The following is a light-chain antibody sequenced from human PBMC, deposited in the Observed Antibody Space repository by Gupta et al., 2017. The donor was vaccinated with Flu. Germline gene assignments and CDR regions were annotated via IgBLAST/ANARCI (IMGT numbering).Light chain of an antibody. V-gene: IGLV1-47*02. CDR1: SSNLGNNA. J-gene: IGLJ2*01. Sequence: QSVLTQPPSASWTPGQRVTISCSGTSSNLGNNAVYWYQHLPGSAPKLLIYSSIQRPSGVPDRFSGSKSGTSASLAISGLQSEDAADYYCAAWDDSLSILVFGGGTKLTVL. CDR3: AAWDDSLSILV. CDR2: SSI.